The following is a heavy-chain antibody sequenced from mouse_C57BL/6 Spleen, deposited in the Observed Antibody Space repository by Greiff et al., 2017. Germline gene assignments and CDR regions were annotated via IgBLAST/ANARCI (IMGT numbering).Heavy chain of an antibody. CDR3: TREGCSYAMDY. V-gene: IGHV5-9-1*02. CDR2: ISSGGDYI. Sequence: EVKLMESGAGLVKPGGSLKLSCAASGFTFSGYAMSWVRQTPEKRLEWVAYISSGGDYIYSADTVKGRVTISRDNARNTLYLQMSSLKSEDTAMYYFTREGCSYAMDYWGQGTSVTVSS. J-gene: IGHJ4*01. CDR1: GFTFSGYA.